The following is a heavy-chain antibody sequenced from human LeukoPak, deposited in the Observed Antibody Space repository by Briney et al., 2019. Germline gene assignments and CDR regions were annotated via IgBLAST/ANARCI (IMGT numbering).Heavy chain of an antibody. J-gene: IGHJ4*02. CDR1: GGSFSGYY. V-gene: IGHV4-59*01. Sequence: SETLSLTCAVYGGSFSGYYWSWIRQPPGKGLEWIGYIYYSGSTNYNPSLKSRVTISVDTSKNQFSLKLSSVTAADTAVYYCARVNGSGSYPYYFDYWGQGTLVTVSS. D-gene: IGHD3-10*01. CDR2: IYYSGST. CDR3: ARVNGSGSYPYYFDY.